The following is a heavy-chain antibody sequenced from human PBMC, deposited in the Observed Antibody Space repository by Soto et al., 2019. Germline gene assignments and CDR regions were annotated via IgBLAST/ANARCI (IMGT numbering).Heavy chain of an antibody. CDR1: GGTFSSYT. CDR3: ATTSGGYCSSTSCLSFDY. J-gene: IGHJ4*02. Sequence: QVQLVQSGAEVKKPGSSVKVSCKASGGTFSSYTISWVRQAPGQGLEWMGRIIPILGIANYAQKFQGRVTITADKPTSTAYMELSSLRAEDTAVYYCATTSGGYCSSTSCLSFDYWGQGTLVTVSS. V-gene: IGHV1-69*02. D-gene: IGHD2-2*01. CDR2: IIPILGIA.